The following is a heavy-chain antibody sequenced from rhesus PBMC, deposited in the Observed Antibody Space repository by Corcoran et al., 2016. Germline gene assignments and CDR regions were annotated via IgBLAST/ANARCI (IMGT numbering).Heavy chain of an antibody. CDR1: GFPFSSFG. J-gene: IGHJ4*01. CDR2: INSGGGST. D-gene: IGHD2-15*01. Sequence: EVQLVETGGGLVQPGGSLKLSCAASGFPFSSFGLGWVRQAPGKGLGWVSAINSGGGSTYYADSVKGRFTISRDNSKNTLSLQMNSLRAEDTAVYYCAKGNKRGSGTYYFDYWGQGVLVTVSS. V-gene: IGHV3S5*01. CDR3: AKGNKRGSGTYYFDY.